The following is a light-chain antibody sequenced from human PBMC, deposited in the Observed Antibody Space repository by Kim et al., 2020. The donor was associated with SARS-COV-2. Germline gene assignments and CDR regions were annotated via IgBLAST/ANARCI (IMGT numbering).Light chain of an antibody. V-gene: IGKV1-5*01. J-gene: IGKJ5*01. CDR1: QSIGGY. Sequence: IQLTQSPSTLSASVGDRVTITCRASQSIGGYLAWYQQKPGKAPKLLIYDASSMEKGVPSRFSGSGSGTEFTLTISSLQPDDSATYYCRHHSNYPITFGRGTQLEIK. CDR2: DAS. CDR3: RHHSNYPIT.